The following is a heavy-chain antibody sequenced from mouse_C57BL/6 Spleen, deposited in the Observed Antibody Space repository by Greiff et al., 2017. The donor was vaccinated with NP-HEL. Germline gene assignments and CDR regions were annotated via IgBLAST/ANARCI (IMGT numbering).Heavy chain of an antibody. V-gene: IGHV1-19*01. Sequence: VQLKESGPVLVKPGASVKMSCKASGYTFTDYYMNWVKQSHGKSLEWIGVINPYNGGTSYNQKFKGKDTLTVDKSSSTAYMELNSLTSEDSAVYYCARRGAYYAMDYWGQGTSVTVSS. CDR2: INPYNGGT. CDR1: GYTFTDYY. CDR3: ARRGAYYAMDY. J-gene: IGHJ4*01.